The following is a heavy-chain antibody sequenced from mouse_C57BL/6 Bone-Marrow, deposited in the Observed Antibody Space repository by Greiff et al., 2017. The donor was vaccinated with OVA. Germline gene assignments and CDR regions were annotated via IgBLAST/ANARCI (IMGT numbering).Heavy chain of an antibody. CDR2: IYPRSGNT. CDR3: ASYYGNYYFDY. Sequence: QVQLQQSGAELVRPGASVKLSCKASGYTFTSYGIRWVKQRTGQGLEWIGEIYPRSGNTYYNEKFKGKATLTADKSSSTAYMELSSLTAEDSAVYFCASYYGNYYFDYWGQGTTLTVSS. J-gene: IGHJ2*01. CDR1: GYTFTSYG. D-gene: IGHD2-1*01. V-gene: IGHV1-81*01.